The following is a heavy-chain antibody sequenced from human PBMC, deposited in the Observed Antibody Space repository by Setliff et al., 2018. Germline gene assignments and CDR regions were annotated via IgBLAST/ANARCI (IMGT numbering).Heavy chain of an antibody. J-gene: IGHJ6*03. Sequence: SETLSLTCAVSGYPISSGYSWGWIRQPPGKGLEWIGSLYHSGSTYYNPSLKSRVTISVDTSKNQFSLRLSSVTAADTAVYYCARMSGFLYMDVWGKGTPVTVSS. CDR2: LYHSGST. V-gene: IGHV4-38-2*01. CDR3: ARMSGFLYMDV. D-gene: IGHD3-3*01. CDR1: GYPISSGYS.